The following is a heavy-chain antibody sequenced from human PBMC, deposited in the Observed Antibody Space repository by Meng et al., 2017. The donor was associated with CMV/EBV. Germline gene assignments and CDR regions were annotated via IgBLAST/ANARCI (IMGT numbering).Heavy chain of an antibody. CDR1: SCSGYY. CDR2: INHSGST. CDR3: ARPNHYCSSTSCPNWFDP. J-gene: IGHJ5*02. V-gene: IGHV4-34*01. Sequence: SCSGYYWSWIRQPPGKGLEWIGEINHSGSTNYNPSLKSRVTISVDTSKNQFSLKLSSVTAADTAVYYCARPNHYCSSTSCPNWFDPWGQGTLVTVSS. D-gene: IGHD2-2*01.